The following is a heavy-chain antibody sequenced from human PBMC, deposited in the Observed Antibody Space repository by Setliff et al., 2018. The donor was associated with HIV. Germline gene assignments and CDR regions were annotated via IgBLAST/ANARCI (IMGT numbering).Heavy chain of an antibody. CDR3: ARGFGSLDP. V-gene: IGHV4-4*09. Sequence: PSETLSLTCTVSGDSISTYCWIWIRQPPGKGLEWIGNIYTSGSTNYNPSLKSRVTISLDTSKNRFSLNLRSVTAADTAVYYCARGFGSLDPWGKGTLVTVSS. CDR2: IYTSGST. J-gene: IGHJ5*02. D-gene: IGHD1-26*01. CDR1: GDSISTYC.